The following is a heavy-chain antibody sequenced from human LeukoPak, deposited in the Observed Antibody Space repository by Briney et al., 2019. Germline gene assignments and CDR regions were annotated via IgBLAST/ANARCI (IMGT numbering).Heavy chain of an antibody. CDR3: ARGRGGPPFDF. Sequence: GGSLRLSCAASGFSFRGYGMHWVRQAPGRGLKYVSAISADGGTTDYLNSVKGRFTISRDNSKNTLYLQMGRLRSDDTAIYYCARGRGGPPFDFWGQGTVVTVAS. D-gene: IGHD3-10*01. J-gene: IGHJ4*02. CDR1: GFSFRGYG. CDR2: ISADGGTT. V-gene: IGHV3-64*01.